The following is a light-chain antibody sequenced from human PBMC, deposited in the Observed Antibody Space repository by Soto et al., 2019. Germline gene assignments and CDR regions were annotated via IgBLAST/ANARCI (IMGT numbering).Light chain of an antibody. V-gene: IGKV1-5*01. CDR2: DAS. CDR3: QQYDSYSWT. J-gene: IGKJ1*01. CDR1: QSISSW. Sequence: VTLTGRASQSISSWLAWYQQKPGKAPKLLIYDASSLESGVPSRFSGSGSGTEFTLTISSLQTDDFASYYCQQYDSYSWTFGQRTKVDIK.